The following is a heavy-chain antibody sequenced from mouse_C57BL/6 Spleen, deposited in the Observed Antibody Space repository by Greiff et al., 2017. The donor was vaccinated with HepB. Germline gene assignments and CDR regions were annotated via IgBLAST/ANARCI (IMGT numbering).Heavy chain of an antibody. J-gene: IGHJ2*01. Sequence: QVQLQQPGAELVMPGASVKLSCKASGYTFTSYWMHWVKQRPGQGLEWIGEIDPSDSYTNYNQKFKGKSTLTVDKSSSTAYMQLSSLTSEESAVYYCARKTGIYYFDYWGQGTTLTVSS. CDR2: IDPSDSYT. V-gene: IGHV1-69*01. D-gene: IGHD4-1*01. CDR1: GYTFTSYW. CDR3: ARKTGIYYFDY.